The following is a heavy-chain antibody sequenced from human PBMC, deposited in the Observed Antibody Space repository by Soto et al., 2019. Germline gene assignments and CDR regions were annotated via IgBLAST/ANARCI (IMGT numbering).Heavy chain of an antibody. CDR3: AKPYDSSGYRTANFDY. CDR2: ISGSGGST. Sequence: GGSLRLSCAASGFTFSSYAMSWVRQAPGKGLEWVSAISGSGGSTYYADSVKGRFTISRDNSKNTLYLQMNSLRAEDTAVYYCAKPYDSSGYRTANFDYWGQGTLVTVSS. CDR1: GFTFSSYA. V-gene: IGHV3-23*01. J-gene: IGHJ4*02. D-gene: IGHD3-22*01.